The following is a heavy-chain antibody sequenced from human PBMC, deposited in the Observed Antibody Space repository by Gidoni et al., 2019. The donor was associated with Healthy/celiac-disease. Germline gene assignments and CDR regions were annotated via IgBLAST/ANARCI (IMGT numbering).Heavy chain of an antibody. Sequence: EVQLVESGGGLVQPGGSLRLSCAASGFTFSDPSLAWFRQAPGKGLEWVGRTRNKANSYTTEYAASVKGRFTISRDDSKNSLYLQMNSLKTEDTAVYYCARGVRRDSSGYYYYYGMDVWGQGTTVTVSS. D-gene: IGHD3-22*01. CDR2: TRNKANSYTT. CDR3: ARGVRRDSSGYYYYYGMDV. J-gene: IGHJ6*02. V-gene: IGHV3-72*01. CDR1: GFTFSDPS.